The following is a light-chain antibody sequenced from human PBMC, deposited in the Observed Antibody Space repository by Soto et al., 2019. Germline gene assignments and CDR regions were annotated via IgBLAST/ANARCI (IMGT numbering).Light chain of an antibody. CDR3: QQYNNWPPT. J-gene: IGKJ1*01. CDR2: GAS. Sequence: EIVMTQSPSTLSVSPGERATLSCRASQSVSINLAWYQQKPGQAPRLLIYGASTRATGIPARFSGSGSGTEFTLTISSLQSEDFAVSSCQQYNNWPPTFGQGTKVEIK. CDR1: QSVSIN. V-gene: IGKV3-15*01.